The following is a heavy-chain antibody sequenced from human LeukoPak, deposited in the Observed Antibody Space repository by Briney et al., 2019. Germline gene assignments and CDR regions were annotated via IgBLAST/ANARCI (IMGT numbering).Heavy chain of an antibody. Sequence: GGSLRLSCAASGFKFSDYSMNWVRQAPGKGLEWISYIGISSGNTKYADSVKGRFTISGDSAKSSLYLQMNSLRVEDTAVYYCARDHNYAFDNWGQGTLVTVSS. CDR1: GFKFSDYS. CDR3: ARDHNYAFDN. D-gene: IGHD1-1*01. V-gene: IGHV3-48*04. CDR2: IGISSGNT. J-gene: IGHJ4*02.